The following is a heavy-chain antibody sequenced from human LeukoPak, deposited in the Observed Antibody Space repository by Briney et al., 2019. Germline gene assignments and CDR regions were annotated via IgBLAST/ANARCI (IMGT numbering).Heavy chain of an antibody. CDR1: GFTSSAYW. V-gene: IGHV3-74*01. CDR2: INSDVSTT. D-gene: IGHD6-19*01. Sequence: PGGSLRLSCAASGFTSSAYWMHWVRQVPGKGLVWVSRINSDVSTTNYADSVKGRFTISRDNSKNTLYLQMNSLRAEDTAVYYCARGLIGWYGYWGQGTLVTVSS. J-gene: IGHJ4*02. CDR3: ARGLIGWYGY.